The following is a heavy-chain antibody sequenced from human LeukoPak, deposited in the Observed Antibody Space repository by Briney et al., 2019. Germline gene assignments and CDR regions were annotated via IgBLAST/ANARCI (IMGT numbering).Heavy chain of an antibody. D-gene: IGHD2-8*02. Sequence: SVKVSSKASGYTFTSYDISWVRQAPGQGLEWMGRIIPILGIANYAQKFQGRVTITADKSTSTAYMELSSLRSEDTAVYYCARGALVGAHFDYWGQGTLVTVSS. V-gene: IGHV1-69*04. CDR2: IIPILGIA. CDR1: GYTFTSYD. J-gene: IGHJ4*02. CDR3: ARGALVGAHFDY.